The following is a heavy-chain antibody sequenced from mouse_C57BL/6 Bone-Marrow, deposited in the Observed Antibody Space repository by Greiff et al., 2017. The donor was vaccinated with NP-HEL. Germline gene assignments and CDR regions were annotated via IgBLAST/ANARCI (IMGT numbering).Heavy chain of an antibody. CDR1: GYSITSGYY. CDR2: ISYDGSN. Sequence: EVKLMESGPGLVKPSQSLSLTCSVTGYSITSGYYWNWIRQFPGNKLEWMGYISYDGSNNYNQSLKNRISITRDTSKNQFFLKLNSVTTEDTATYYCASLYDYDGYYAMDYWGQGTSVTVSS. CDR3: ASLYDYDGYYAMDY. D-gene: IGHD2-4*01. J-gene: IGHJ4*01. V-gene: IGHV3-6*01.